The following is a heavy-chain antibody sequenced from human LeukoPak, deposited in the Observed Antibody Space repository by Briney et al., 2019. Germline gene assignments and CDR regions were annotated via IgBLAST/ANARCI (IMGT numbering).Heavy chain of an antibody. CDR3: ARHNTWFDS. J-gene: IGHJ5*01. CDR1: GYTFTNYW. V-gene: IGHV5-51*01. CDR2: IYPGDSDT. D-gene: IGHD2/OR15-2a*01. Sequence: GESLKISCKGSGYTFTNYWIGWVRQMPGKGLEWMAVIYPGDSDTRYSPSFQGQVTISADKSISTAYLQWGSLKASDTAMYYCARHNTWFDSWGQGTLVTVSS.